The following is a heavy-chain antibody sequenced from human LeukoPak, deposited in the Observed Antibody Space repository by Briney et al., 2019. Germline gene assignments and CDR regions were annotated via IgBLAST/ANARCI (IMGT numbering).Heavy chain of an antibody. CDR2: IYYSGST. D-gene: IGHD5-12*01. Sequence: SETLSLTCTVSGGSISSYYWSWIRQPPGKGLEWIGYIYYSGSTNYNPSLKSRVTISVDTSKNQFSLKLSSVTAADTAVYYCARLAISGYDYNWFDPWGQGTLVTVSS. V-gene: IGHV4-59*08. CDR3: ARLAISGYDYNWFDP. CDR1: GGSISSYY. J-gene: IGHJ5*02.